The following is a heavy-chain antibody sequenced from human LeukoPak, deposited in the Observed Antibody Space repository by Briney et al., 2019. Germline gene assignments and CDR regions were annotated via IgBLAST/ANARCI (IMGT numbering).Heavy chain of an antibody. V-gene: IGHV3-15*01. J-gene: IGHJ4*02. D-gene: IGHD4-17*01. Sequence: GGSLRLSCAASGFTFSNAWMSWVRQAPGKGLEWVGRIKSKTDGGTTDYAAPVKGRFTISRDDSKNTLYLQMNSLKTEDTAVYYCTTENSSTVTTYFDYWGQGTLVTVSS. CDR2: IKSKTDGGTT. CDR1: GFTFSNAW. CDR3: TTENSSTVTTYFDY.